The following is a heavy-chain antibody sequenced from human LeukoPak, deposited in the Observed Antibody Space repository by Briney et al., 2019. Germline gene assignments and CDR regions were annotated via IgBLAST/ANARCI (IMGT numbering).Heavy chain of an antibody. J-gene: IGHJ4*02. CDR1: GYTFTGYY. Sequence: ASVKVSCKASGYTFTGYYMHWVRKAPGQGLEWMGWINPNSGGTNYAQKFQGRVTMTRDTSISTAYMELSRLRSDDTAVYYCARADYYDSSGYFDYWGQGTLVTVSS. D-gene: IGHD3-22*01. CDR3: ARADYYDSSGYFDY. V-gene: IGHV1-2*02. CDR2: INPNSGGT.